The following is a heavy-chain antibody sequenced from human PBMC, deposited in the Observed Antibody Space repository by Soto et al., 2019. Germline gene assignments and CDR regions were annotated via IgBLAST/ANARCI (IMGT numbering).Heavy chain of an antibody. CDR2: INSDGSRT. D-gene: IGHD2-2*01. J-gene: IGHJ5*02. CDR3: ARGGGVPTAIGRFDP. CDR1: GFTFSSYW. Sequence: GGSLRLSCAASGFTFSSYWMHWVRQVPGKGLVWVSRINSDGSRTSYADSVKGRFTISRDNAKNTLYLQRNSVRAEDTAVYHCARGGGVPTAIGRFDPWGQGIQVTVSS. V-gene: IGHV3-74*01.